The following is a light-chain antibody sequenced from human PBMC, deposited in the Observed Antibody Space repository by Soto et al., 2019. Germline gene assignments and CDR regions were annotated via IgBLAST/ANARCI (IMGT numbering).Light chain of an antibody. CDR3: CSYGGGRTPLG. CDR2: DVA. V-gene: IGLV2-11*01. J-gene: IGLJ2*01. CDR1: RSDVGGYKY. Sequence: QSALTQPRSVSGSPGQSVTISCTGSRSDVGGYKYVSWYQQFPGKAPKLIIYDVAKRPSGVPGRFSGSKSGNTASPTISGLQAEDEGDYYCCSYGGGRTPLGFGGGTKLTVL.